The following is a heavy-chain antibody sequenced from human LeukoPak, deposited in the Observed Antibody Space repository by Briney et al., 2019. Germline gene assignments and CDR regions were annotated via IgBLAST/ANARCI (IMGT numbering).Heavy chain of an antibody. Sequence: PSETLSLTCTVSGGSISNYYWNWIRQPPGKGLEWIGYIYYSGTTNYNPSLKSRVSMSVDTSKNQFSLKLSSVTAADTAVYYCARDHCSGGSCYPGWFDPWGQGTLVTVSS. J-gene: IGHJ5*02. D-gene: IGHD2-15*01. CDR3: ARDHCSGGSCYPGWFDP. V-gene: IGHV4-59*01. CDR2: IYYSGTT. CDR1: GGSISNYY.